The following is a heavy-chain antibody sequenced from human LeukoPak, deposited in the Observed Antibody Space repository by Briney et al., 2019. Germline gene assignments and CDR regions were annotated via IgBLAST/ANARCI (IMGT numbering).Heavy chain of an antibody. CDR3: ARDNVAVAGWFDP. CDR2: IYYSGST. Sequence: PSETLSLTCTVSGGYISSYYWSWIRQPPGKGLEWIGYIYYSGSTNYNPSLKSRVTISVDTSKNQFSLKLSSVTAADTAVYYCARDNVAVAGWFDPWGQGTLVTVSS. D-gene: IGHD6-19*01. CDR1: GGYISSYY. V-gene: IGHV4-59*01. J-gene: IGHJ5*02.